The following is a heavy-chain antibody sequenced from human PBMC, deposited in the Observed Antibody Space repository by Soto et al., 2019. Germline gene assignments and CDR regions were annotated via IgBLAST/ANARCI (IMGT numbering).Heavy chain of an antibody. CDR2: IYYSGRT. D-gene: IGHD2-21*02. CDR3: ARQRTSVVTQAYFDV. J-gene: IGHJ4*02. V-gene: IGHV4-39*01. Sequence: PSETLSLTCTVTGDSINSRSYYWGWIRQPPGKGLEWIGSIYYSGRTYNNPSLRSRVSMSIDTSKDQFSLKLKSVTAADTALYFCARQRTSVVTQAYFDVWGQAALVTVSS. CDR1: GDSINSRSYY.